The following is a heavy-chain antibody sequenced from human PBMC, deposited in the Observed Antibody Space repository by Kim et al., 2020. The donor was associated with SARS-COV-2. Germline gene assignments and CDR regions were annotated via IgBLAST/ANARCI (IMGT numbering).Heavy chain of an antibody. V-gene: IGHV4-61*01. D-gene: IGHD3-9*01. CDR1: GGSVSSGSYY. CDR2: IYYSGST. Sequence: SETLSLTCTVSGGSVSSGSYYWSWIRQPPGKGLEWIGYIYYSGSTNYNPSLKSRVTISVDTSKNQFSLKLSSVTAADTAVYYCARGGDILTGYLDYWGQGTLVTVSS. J-gene: IGHJ4*02. CDR3: ARGGDILTGYLDY.